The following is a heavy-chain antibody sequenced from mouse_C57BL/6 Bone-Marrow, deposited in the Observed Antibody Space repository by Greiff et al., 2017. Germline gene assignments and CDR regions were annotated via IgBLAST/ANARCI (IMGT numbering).Heavy chain of an antibody. CDR2: IYPRDGST. J-gene: IGHJ1*03. D-gene: IGHD1-1*01. CDR1: GYTFTSYD. V-gene: IGHV1-85*01. CDR3: ARLEFGGSSWDWCFDV. Sequence: QVQLKESGPELVKPGASVKLSCKASGYTFTSYDINWVKQRPGQGLEWIGWIYPRDGSTKYNEKFKGKATLTVDTSSSTAYMELHSLTSEDSAVYFGARLEFGGSSWDWCFDVWGTGTTVTVSS.